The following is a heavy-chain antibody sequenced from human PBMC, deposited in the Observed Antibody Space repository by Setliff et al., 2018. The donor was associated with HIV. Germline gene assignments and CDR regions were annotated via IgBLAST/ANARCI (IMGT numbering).Heavy chain of an antibody. CDR3: VRLSYYGVPDYYYGMDV. CDR1: SGSVSRSDYY. V-gene: IGHV4-39*07. Sequence: SETLSLTCTVSSGSVSRSDYYWGWIRQTPGKGLEWIGSIYWSGLTFYNPSLKSRVTISVDTSKNQFSLKLSSATAADTAVYYCVRLSYYGVPDYYYGMDVWGQGTTVTVSS. J-gene: IGHJ6*02. D-gene: IGHD3-10*01. CDR2: IYWSGLT.